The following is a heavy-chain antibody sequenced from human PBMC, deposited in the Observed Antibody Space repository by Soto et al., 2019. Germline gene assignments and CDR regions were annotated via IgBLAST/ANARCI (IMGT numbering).Heavy chain of an antibody. CDR2: IIPIVGTA. V-gene: IGHV1-69*11. CDR3: ARGVNV. Sequence: QVQVVQSGAEMKKPGSSVKVSCKASGGIFSSYAMSWVRQAPGQGLEWMGWIIPIVGTANYATKFNGKVMITADESTSTPNRELSNVKSEDTAVYYCARGVNVWGQGTTVTGFS. D-gene: IGHD3-3*01. J-gene: IGHJ6*02. CDR1: GGIFSSYA.